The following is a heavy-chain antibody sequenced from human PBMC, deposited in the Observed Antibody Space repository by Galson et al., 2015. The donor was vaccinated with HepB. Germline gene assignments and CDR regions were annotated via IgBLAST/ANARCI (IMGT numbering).Heavy chain of an antibody. D-gene: IGHD4-17*01. CDR2: ISAYNGNT. CDR1: GYTLTNYG. Sequence: SVKVSCKASGYTLTNYGFSWVRQAPGQGLEWMGWISAYNGNTNYAQKLQGRVTMTTDTSTSTAYMELRRLRSDDTAVYFCASGGDYGDYVGFFDYWGQGTLVTVSS. CDR3: ASGGDYGDYVGFFDY. V-gene: IGHV1-18*04. J-gene: IGHJ4*02.